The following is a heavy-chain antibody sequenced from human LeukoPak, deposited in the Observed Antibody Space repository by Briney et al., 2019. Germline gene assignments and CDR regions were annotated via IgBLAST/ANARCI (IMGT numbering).Heavy chain of an antibody. Sequence: GGSLRLSCAASGFTFSSYSMNWVRQAPGKGLEWVSSISSSSSYIYYADSVKGRFTISRDNAKNSLYLQMNSLRAEDTAVYYCARVDQYSGSYSLGLDYWGQGTLVTVSS. CDR3: ARVDQYSGSYSLGLDY. CDR1: GFTFSSYS. CDR2: ISSSSSYI. J-gene: IGHJ4*02. D-gene: IGHD1-26*01. V-gene: IGHV3-21*04.